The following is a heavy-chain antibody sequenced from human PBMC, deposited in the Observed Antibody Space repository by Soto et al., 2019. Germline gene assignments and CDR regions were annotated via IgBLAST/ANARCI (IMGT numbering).Heavy chain of an antibody. CDR1: GGTIILYC. V-gene: IGHV4-4*07. D-gene: IGHD5-12*01. Sequence: SENLRDTYTGSGGTIILYCWSGCRQPAGKGLEWIGRVFTSGATSYNPSLESRVTMSVDTSKNQFSLMLTSVTAADTGVYYCGTGYSMRARVYALEVWGHGTTGT. CDR2: VFTSGAT. CDR3: GTGYSMRARVYALEV. J-gene: IGHJ6*02.